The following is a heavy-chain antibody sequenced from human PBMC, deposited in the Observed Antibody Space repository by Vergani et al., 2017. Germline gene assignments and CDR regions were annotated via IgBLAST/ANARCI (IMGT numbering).Heavy chain of an antibody. Sequence: EVQLVESGGGLVQPGGSLRLSCAASGFTFSSYEMNWVRQAPGKGLEWVSYISSSGSTIYYADSVKGRFTISRDNAKNSLYLQMNSLRAEDTAVYYCARKIAVAASYYYYGMDVWGQGTTVTVSS. CDR1: GFTFSSYE. J-gene: IGHJ6*02. CDR2: ISSSGSTI. CDR3: ARKIAVAASYYYYGMDV. V-gene: IGHV3-48*03. D-gene: IGHD6-19*01.